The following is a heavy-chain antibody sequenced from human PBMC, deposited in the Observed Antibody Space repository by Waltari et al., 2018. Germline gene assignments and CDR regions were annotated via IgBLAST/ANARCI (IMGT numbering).Heavy chain of an antibody. Sequence: EVQLVESGGGLVQPGGSLRLSCAASGFRFSSYWMTWVRQAPGKGLEWVANIKQDGSQIYFLDSGKGRFIISRDNAKNSLYLQMNSLRAEDTAVYYCARIGYSSSSNDYWGQGTLVTVSS. CDR2: IKQDGSQI. CDR3: ARIGYSSSSNDY. CDR1: GFRFSSYW. D-gene: IGHD6-6*01. V-gene: IGHV3-7*01. J-gene: IGHJ4*02.